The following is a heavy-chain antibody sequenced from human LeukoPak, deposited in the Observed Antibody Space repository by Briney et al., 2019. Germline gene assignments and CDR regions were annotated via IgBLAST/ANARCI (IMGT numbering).Heavy chain of an antibody. D-gene: IGHD2-21*02. CDR3: ARVTANHGSWFDP. V-gene: IGHV1-2*02. J-gene: IGHJ5*02. Sequence: ASVKVSCKASVYTLTHHYIHWVRQAPGQGLEWMGWLNPKTGGTNYAQTFQGRVTMTRDTSISTAYMELSRLTSDDTAVYYCARVTANHGSWFDPWGQGTLVTVSS. CDR1: VYTLTHHY. CDR2: LNPKTGGT.